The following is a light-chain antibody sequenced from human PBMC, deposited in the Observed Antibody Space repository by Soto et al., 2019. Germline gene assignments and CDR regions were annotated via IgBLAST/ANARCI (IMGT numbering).Light chain of an antibody. CDR1: SSDVGGYNY. J-gene: IGLJ1*01. V-gene: IGLV2-14*01. CDR2: EVS. Sequence: QSVLTQPASVSGSPGQSITISCTGTSSDVGGYNYVSWYQQHPGKAPKLIIYEVSNRPTGVSNRFSGSKSGHTASLTISGLQSEDEADYFCTSYTSSSNLDVFGTGTKVT. CDR3: TSYTSSSNLDV.